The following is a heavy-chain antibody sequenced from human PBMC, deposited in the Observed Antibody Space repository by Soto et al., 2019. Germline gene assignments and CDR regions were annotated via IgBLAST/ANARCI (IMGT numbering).Heavy chain of an antibody. CDR2: IIPMFGIA. Sequence: QVQLVQSGAEVKKTGSSVKVSCKASGGTFSSYTISWVRQAPGQGLEWMGRIIPMFGIANYAQKVQGRVTINADKSTSTAYMELSSLRSEDTAVYYCAIGYGDSHDYWGQGTLVTVSS. V-gene: IGHV1-69*02. D-gene: IGHD4-17*01. CDR1: GGTFSSYT. CDR3: AIGYGDSHDY. J-gene: IGHJ4*02.